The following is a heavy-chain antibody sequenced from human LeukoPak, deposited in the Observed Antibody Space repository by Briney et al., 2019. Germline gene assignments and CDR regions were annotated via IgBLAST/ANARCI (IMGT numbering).Heavy chain of an antibody. D-gene: IGHD2-2*01. J-gene: IGHJ5*02. Sequence: SLKVSCKASGYTFTSYGITWVRQAPGQGLEWMGWISAHNGKTNYAQKFQGRVTMTTDTYTRTAYMELRSLRSDDTAVYYCARGDVVVSAAVRFDPWGQGTLVTVSS. V-gene: IGHV1-18*01. CDR3: ARGDVVVSAAVRFDP. CDR2: ISAHNGKT. CDR1: GYTFTSYG.